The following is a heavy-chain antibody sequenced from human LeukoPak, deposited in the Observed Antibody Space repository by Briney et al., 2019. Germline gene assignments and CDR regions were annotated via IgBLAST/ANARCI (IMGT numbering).Heavy chain of an antibody. Sequence: GGSLRLSCAASGFTCSSYSMNWVRQAPGKGLEWVSSISSSSSYIYYADSVKGRFTISRDNAKNSLYLQMNSLRAEDTAVYYCARYGDSSGWEADYWGQGTLVTVSS. CDR2: ISSSSSYI. D-gene: IGHD6-19*01. CDR3: ARYGDSSGWEADY. V-gene: IGHV3-21*01. J-gene: IGHJ4*02. CDR1: GFTCSSYS.